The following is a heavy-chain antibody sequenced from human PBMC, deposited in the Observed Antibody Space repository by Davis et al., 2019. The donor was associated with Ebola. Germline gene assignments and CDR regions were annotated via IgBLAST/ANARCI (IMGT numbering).Heavy chain of an antibody. CDR2: IKQDGSEK. Sequence: PGGSLRLSCAASGFTFSNYWMSWVRQAPGRGLEWVANIKQDGSEKYYVDSVKGRFTISRDNAKNSLYLQMNSLRAEDTAVYYCARKSTFFDYWGQGTRVTVSS. D-gene: IGHD3-16*01. J-gene: IGHJ4*02. CDR3: ARKSTFFDY. CDR1: GFTFSNYW. V-gene: IGHV3-7*03.